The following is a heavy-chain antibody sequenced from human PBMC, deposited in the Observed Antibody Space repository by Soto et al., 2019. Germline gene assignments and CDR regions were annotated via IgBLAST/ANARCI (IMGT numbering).Heavy chain of an antibody. CDR3: ARDDSGDDFDL. CDR2: IYRSGTT. V-gene: IGHV4-4*02. D-gene: IGHD4-17*01. J-gene: IGHJ2*01. Sequence: QVQLQESGPGLVEPSGTLSLTCVVSGGSISSTNWWSWVRQPPGKGLEWIGEIYRSGTTNYNPSPKSRVTISVDKSKNQFSLKLSSVTAADTAVYYCARDDSGDDFDLWGRGTLVTVSS. CDR1: GGSISSTNW.